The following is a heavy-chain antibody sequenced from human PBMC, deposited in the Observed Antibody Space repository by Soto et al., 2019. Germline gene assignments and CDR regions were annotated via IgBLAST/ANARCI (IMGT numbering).Heavy chain of an antibody. J-gene: IGHJ4*02. V-gene: IGHV3-7*01. D-gene: IGHD3-10*01. CDR2: INQDGSER. CDR1: GFTFSTCW. CDR3: VKDNRGSY. Sequence: EVQLVESGGGLVQPGGSLRLSCAASGFTFSTCWMMWVRQAPGKGLEWVANINQDGSERYYVDSGKGRFTISRDNAKNSLYLQMNSLRAEDTAVYYCVKDNRGSYWGQGTLVTVSS.